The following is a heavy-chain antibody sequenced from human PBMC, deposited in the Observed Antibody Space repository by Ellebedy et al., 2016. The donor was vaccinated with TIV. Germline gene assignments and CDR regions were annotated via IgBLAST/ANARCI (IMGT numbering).Heavy chain of an antibody. CDR3: AREGSYFYDSSGSFDY. CDR2: IYYSGTT. D-gene: IGHD3-22*01. J-gene: IGHJ4*02. CDR1: GDSISSGGYY. Sequence: MPSETLSLTCTVSGDSISSGGYYWSLIRQPPGKGLEWTGYIYYSGTTYYNPSLKSRVTISVDTSQNQFSLKLSSVTAADTAVYYCAREGSYFYDSSGSFDYWGQGTLVTVSS. V-gene: IGHV4-30-4*01.